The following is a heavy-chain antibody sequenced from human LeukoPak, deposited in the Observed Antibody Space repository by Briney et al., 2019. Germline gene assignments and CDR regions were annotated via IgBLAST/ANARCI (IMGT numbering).Heavy chain of an antibody. Sequence: ASVTVSCTASGYMFSSYYMHWVRQAPGQRLEWMGMINPGGGSTTYAQKFQDRVTMTRDTSASTVYMELSSLRSEGTAVYYCAREPAMTYYFDYWGQGSLVTVSS. V-gene: IGHV1-46*01. CDR1: GYMFSSYY. CDR2: INPGGGST. J-gene: IGHJ4*02. D-gene: IGHD5-18*01. CDR3: AREPAMTYYFDY.